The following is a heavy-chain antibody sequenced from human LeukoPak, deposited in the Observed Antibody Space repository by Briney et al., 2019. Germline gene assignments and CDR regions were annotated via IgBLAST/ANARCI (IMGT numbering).Heavy chain of an antibody. CDR2: ISSSGSTI. Sequence: GGSLRLSYAASGFTFSDYYMSWIRQAPGKGLEWVSYISSSGSTIYYADSVKGPFTISRDNAKNSLYLQMNSLRAEDTAVYYCARDHRFGELYLEFDYWGQGTLVTVSS. CDR3: ARDHRFGELYLEFDY. V-gene: IGHV3-11*01. D-gene: IGHD3-10*01. J-gene: IGHJ4*02. CDR1: GFTFSDYY.